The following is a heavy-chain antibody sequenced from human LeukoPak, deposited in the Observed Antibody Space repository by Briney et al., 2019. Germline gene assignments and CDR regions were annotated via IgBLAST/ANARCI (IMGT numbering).Heavy chain of an antibody. V-gene: IGHV3-53*01. J-gene: IGHJ4*02. CDR1: GFTVSSNS. CDR2: IYSGGST. Sequence: PGGSLRLSCAASGFTVSSNSMSWVRQAPGKGLEWVSVIYSGGSTYYTDSVKGRFTISRDNSKNTLYLQMNSLRAEDTAVYYCAREVQSFFDCWGQGSLVTVSS. CDR3: AREVQSFFDC.